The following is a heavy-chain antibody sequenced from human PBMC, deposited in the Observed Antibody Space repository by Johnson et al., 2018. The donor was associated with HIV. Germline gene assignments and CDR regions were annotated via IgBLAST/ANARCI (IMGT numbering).Heavy chain of an antibody. V-gene: IGHV3-20*04. CDR1: GFTFDDYG. Sequence: VQLVESGGGVVRPGGSLRLSCAASGFTFDDYGMSWVRQAPGKGLEWVSGIYWNGGRTSYADSVKGRFTISRDNSKNTLYLQMTSLRAEDTAVYYCAREGGYSSSWYGGYGREDAFDIWGQGTMVTVSS. CDR3: AREGGYSSSWYGGYGREDAFDI. D-gene: IGHD6-13*01. J-gene: IGHJ3*02. CDR2: IYWNGGRT.